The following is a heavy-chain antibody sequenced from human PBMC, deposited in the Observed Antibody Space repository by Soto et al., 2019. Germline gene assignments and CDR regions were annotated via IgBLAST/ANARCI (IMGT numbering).Heavy chain of an antibody. Sequence: QVPLVQSGAEVKKPGSSVKVSCEASGGSFYNYAVTWVRQAPGQGLEWVGSIIPIFDKPNFAQKFQGRLTITADKSTSIAYMELNSLTSGDTAVYYCARRTGLAARLASPAYYGLDVWGQGTTVIVSS. CDR2: IIPIFDKP. CDR1: GGSFYNYA. D-gene: IGHD6-6*01. V-gene: IGHV1-69*06. CDR3: ARRTGLAARLASPAYYGLDV. J-gene: IGHJ6*02.